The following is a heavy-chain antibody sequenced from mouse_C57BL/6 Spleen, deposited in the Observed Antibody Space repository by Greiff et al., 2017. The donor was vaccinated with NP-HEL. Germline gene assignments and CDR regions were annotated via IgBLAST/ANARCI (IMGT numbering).Heavy chain of an antibody. J-gene: IGHJ3*01. V-gene: IGHV5-17*01. CDR1: GFTFSDYG. D-gene: IGHD2-1*01. CDR3: TSNYESWFAY. CDR2: ISSGSSTI. Sequence: EVHLVESGGGLVKPGGSLKLSCAASGFTFSDYGMHWVRQAPEKGLEWVAYISSGSSTIYYADTVKGRFTISRDNAKNTLFLQMTSLRSEDTAMYYCTSNYESWFAYWGQGTLVTVSA.